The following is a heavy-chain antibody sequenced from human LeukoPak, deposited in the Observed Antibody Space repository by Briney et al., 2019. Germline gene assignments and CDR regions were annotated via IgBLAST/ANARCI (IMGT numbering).Heavy chain of an antibody. CDR2: INHSGST. J-gene: IGHJ5*02. CDR3: AREGYSSSWYVRWFDP. D-gene: IGHD6-13*01. CDR1: GGSISGSNYY. Sequence: PSETLSLTCTVSGGSISGSNYYWSWIRQPPGKGLEWIGEINHSGSTNYNPSLKSRVTISVDTSKNQFSLKLSSVTAADTAVYYCAREGYSSSWYVRWFDPWGQGTLVTVSS. V-gene: IGHV4-39*07.